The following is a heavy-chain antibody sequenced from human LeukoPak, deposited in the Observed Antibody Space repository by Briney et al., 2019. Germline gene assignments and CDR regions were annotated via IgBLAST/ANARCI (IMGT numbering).Heavy chain of an antibody. CDR1: GFTFSSYG. CDR3: ARDPAYGGSSGLHLDF. V-gene: IGHV3-30*02. Sequence: GGSLRLSCAASGFTFSSYGMHWVRQAPGKGLEGVAFIRYDGSNKNYADSVKGRFTISRENSNNTHYLRMNSLRVDDTAVYFCARDPAYGGSSGLHLDFWGRGTLVAVSS. D-gene: IGHD4/OR15-4a*01. J-gene: IGHJ4*02. CDR2: IRYDGSNK.